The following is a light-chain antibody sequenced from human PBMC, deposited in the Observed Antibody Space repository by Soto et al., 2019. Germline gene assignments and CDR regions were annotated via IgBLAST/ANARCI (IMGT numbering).Light chain of an antibody. V-gene: IGKV3-11*01. J-gene: IGKJ5*01. CDR3: QQRSNWPT. CDR2: DAS. CDR1: QSVSSY. Sequence: EIVLTQSPATLSLSPGERATLSCRASQSVSSYLAWYQQKPGQSPRLLIYDASNRATGIPARFSGSGSGTDFTLNISSREPEDFTVYYCQQRSNWPTFGQGTRLEIK.